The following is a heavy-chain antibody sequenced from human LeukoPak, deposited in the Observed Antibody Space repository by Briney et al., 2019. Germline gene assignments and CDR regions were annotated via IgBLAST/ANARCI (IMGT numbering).Heavy chain of an antibody. CDR1: GGTFSSYA. J-gene: IGHJ6*03. V-gene: IGHV1-69*05. CDR3: TRVNRGSHFDWLGPDYYYYMDV. Sequence: ASVKVSCKASGGTFSSYAISWVRQAPGQGLEWMGGIIPIFGTANYAQKFQGRVTITTDESTSTAYMELSSLRSEDTAVYYCTRVNRGSHFDWLGPDYYYYMDVWGKGTTVTVCS. CDR2: IIPIFGTA. D-gene: IGHD3-9*01.